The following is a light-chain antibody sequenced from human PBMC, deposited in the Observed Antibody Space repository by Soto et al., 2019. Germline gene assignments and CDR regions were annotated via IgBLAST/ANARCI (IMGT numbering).Light chain of an antibody. Sequence: QSALTQPASVSGSPRQSITISCTGTSSDVGRYNYVSWYQQHPGKDPKLMIYGVRNRPSGVSTRVSGSKSGNTSSLTISGLQAEAEADYYCSSYTRGITLVVFGGGTKLTVL. CDR3: SSYTRGITLVV. CDR1: SSDVGRYNY. CDR2: GVR. V-gene: IGLV2-14*01. J-gene: IGLJ3*02.